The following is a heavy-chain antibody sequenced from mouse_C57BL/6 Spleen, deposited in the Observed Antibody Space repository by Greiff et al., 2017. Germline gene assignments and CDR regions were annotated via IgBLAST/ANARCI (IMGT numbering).Heavy chain of an antibody. J-gene: IGHJ2*01. V-gene: IGHV1-80*01. D-gene: IGHD3-3*01. CDR2: IYPGDGDT. CDR1: GYAFSSYW. CDR3: ARRGLGRYFDY. Sequence: VQLQQSGASVKISCTASGYAFSSYWMNWVKQRPGKGLERLGQIYPGDGDTNYNGKFKGKATLTADKSSSTAYMQLSSLTSEDSAVYFCARRGLGRYFDYWGQGTTLTVSS.